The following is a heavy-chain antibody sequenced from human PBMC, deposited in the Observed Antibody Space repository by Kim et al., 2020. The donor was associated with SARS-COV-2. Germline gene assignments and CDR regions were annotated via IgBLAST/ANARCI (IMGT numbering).Heavy chain of an antibody. J-gene: IGHJ3*02. CDR2: IYYSGST. V-gene: IGHV4-59*01. Sequence: SETLSLTCTVSGGSISSYYWSWIRQPPGKGLEWIGYIYYSGSTNYNPSLKSRVTISVDTSKNQFSLKLSSVTAADTAVYYCARDRGTYYDYIWGSYRPQAFDIWGQGTMVTVSS. CDR1: GGSISSYY. D-gene: IGHD3-16*02. CDR3: ARDRGTYYDYIWGSYRPQAFDI.